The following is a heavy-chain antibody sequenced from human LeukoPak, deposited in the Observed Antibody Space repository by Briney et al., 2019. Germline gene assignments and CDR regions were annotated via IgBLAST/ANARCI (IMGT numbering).Heavy chain of an antibody. CDR1: GFTFSSYS. V-gene: IGHV3-21*01. J-gene: IGHJ5*02. CDR3: ARDGLYYYDSSGYPDPHNWFDP. D-gene: IGHD3-22*01. CDR2: ISSSSSYI. Sequence: GGSLRLSCAASGFTFSSYSMNWVRQAPGKGLEWVSSISSSSSYIYYADSVKGRFTISRDNAKNSLYLQMNSLRAEDTAVYYCARDGLYYYDSSGYPDPHNWFDPWGQGTLVTVS.